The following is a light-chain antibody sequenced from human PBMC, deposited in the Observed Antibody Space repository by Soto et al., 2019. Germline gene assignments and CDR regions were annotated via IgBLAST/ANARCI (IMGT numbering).Light chain of an antibody. CDR3: QQRHMWPIT. CDR2: AAS. CDR1: QNIIFY. Sequence: DIQMTQSPPSLSASVGDRVTITCRASQNIIFYLNWYQQKPGKAPKLLIYAASNLQSGVPSRFSGSGSGTEFSLTISSLQPEDFATYFCQQRHMWPITFGQGTRLEIK. V-gene: IGKV1-39*01. J-gene: IGKJ5*01.